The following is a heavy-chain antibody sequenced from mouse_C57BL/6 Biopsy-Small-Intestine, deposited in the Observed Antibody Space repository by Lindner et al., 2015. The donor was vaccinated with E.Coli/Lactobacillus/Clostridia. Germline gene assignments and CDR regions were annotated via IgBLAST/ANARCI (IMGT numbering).Heavy chain of an antibody. CDR1: GYSITSGYD. D-gene: IGHD2-4*01. CDR2: ISYSGST. CDR3: ARAHYDYDFAMDY. Sequence: VQLQESGPGMAKPSQSLSLTCTVTGYSITSGYDWHWIRHFPGNKLEWMGYISYSGSTNYNPSLKSRISITHDTSKNHFFLKLNSVTTEDTATYYCARAHYDYDFAMDYWGQGTSVTVSS. V-gene: IGHV3-1*01. J-gene: IGHJ4*01.